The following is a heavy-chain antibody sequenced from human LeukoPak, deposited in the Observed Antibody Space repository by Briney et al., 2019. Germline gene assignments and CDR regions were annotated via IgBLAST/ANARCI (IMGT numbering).Heavy chain of an antibody. V-gene: IGHV4-30-4*01. Sequence: SETLSLTCTVSGASIRSGDYYWSWIRQPPGKGLEWIGYIYDSGSTYYNPSLKSRITISVDTSENRFSLKLSSVTATDTAVYYCARDCSGGSYYGAFDIWGQGTMVTVSS. J-gene: IGHJ3*02. D-gene: IGHD2-15*01. CDR1: GASIRSGDYY. CDR3: ARDCSGGSYYGAFDI. CDR2: IYDSGST.